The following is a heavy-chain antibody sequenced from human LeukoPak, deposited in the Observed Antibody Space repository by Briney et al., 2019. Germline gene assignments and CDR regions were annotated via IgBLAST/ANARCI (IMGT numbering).Heavy chain of an antibody. J-gene: IGHJ4*02. D-gene: IGHD4-17*01. CDR2: MNPNSGNT. Sequence: ASVKVSCTASGYTFTSYDINWVRQATGQGLEWMGWMNPNSGNTGYAQKFQGRVTITADKSTSTAYMELSSLRSEDTAVYYCARYGDYGTDYWGQGTLVTVSS. CDR1: GYTFTSYD. V-gene: IGHV1-8*03. CDR3: ARYGDYGTDY.